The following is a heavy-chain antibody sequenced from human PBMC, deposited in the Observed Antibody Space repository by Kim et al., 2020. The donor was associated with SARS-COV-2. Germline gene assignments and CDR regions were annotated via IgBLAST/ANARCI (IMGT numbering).Heavy chain of an antibody. V-gene: IGHV5-51*01. CDR2: IYPGDSDT. J-gene: IGHJ3*02. D-gene: IGHD5-12*01. Sequence: GESLKISCKGSGYSFTSYWIGWVRQMPGKGLEWMGIIYPGDSDTRYSPSFQGQVTISADKSISTAYLQWSSLKASDTAMYYCASHYSGYANGPYDAFDIWGQGTMVTVSS. CDR1: GYSFTSYW. CDR3: ASHYSGYANGPYDAFDI.